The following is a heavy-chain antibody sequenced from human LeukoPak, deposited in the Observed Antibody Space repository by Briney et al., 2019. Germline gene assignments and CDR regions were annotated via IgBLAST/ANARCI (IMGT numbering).Heavy chain of an antibody. Sequence: GGSLRLSCAASGFTVSSNYMSWVRQAPGKGLEWVSVIYSGGSTYYADSVKGRFTISRDNSKNTLYLQMNSLRAEDTAVYYCAKGDRAVAGHNYFDYWGQGTLVTVSS. D-gene: IGHD6-19*01. CDR3: AKGDRAVAGHNYFDY. CDR1: GFTVSSNY. V-gene: IGHV3-53*01. CDR2: IYSGGST. J-gene: IGHJ4*02.